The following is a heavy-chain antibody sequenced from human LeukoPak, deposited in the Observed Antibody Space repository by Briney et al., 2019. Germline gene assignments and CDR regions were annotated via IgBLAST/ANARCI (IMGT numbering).Heavy chain of an antibody. V-gene: IGHV4-59*01. D-gene: IGHD5-12*01. CDR3: ARAGQYSGYDYYYMDV. J-gene: IGHJ6*03. CDR2: IYYSGST. CDR1: GGSISNYY. Sequence: SETLSLTCTVSGGSISNYYWSWIRQPPGKGLEWIGYIYYSGSTNYNPSLKSRVTISVDTSKNQFSLKLSSVTAADTAVYYCARAGQYSGYDYYYMDVWGKGTTVTISS.